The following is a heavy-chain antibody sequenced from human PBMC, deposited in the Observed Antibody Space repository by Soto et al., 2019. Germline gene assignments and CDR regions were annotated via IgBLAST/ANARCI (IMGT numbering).Heavy chain of an antibody. CDR1: GFTFSNYG. J-gene: IGHJ4*02. V-gene: IGHV3-23*01. CDR3: AKHYGGNPGRYFHF. Sequence: GGSLRLSCPASGFTFSNYGMSWVRQAPGKGLELVSIIIDSGVSAYYSASVKGRFTMSRDNSKNSFFLQMNRLRADXTAVYYCAKHYGGNPGRYFHFGRQGNLVTVSS. D-gene: IGHD4-17*01. CDR2: IIDSGVSA.